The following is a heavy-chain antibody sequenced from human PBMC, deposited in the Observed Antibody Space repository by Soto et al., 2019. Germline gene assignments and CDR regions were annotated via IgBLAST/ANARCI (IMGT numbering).Heavy chain of an antibody. V-gene: IGHV2-5*01. CDR2: IYWNDEK. J-gene: IGHJ4*02. D-gene: IGHD6-19*01. Sequence: SGPTLVNPTQTLTLTCTFSGFSLTTSGVGVGWIRQPPGKALEWLALIYWNDEKRYSPPLKSRLTITKDTSRNQVVLTMTNMDPVDTATYDCAHRLRWLANFDYWGQGTLDTFSS. CDR3: AHRLRWLANFDY. CDR1: GFSLTTSGVG.